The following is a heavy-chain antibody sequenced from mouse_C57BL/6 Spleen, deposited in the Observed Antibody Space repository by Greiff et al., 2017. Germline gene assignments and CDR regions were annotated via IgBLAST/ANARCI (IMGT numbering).Heavy chain of an antibody. Sequence: EVQLVESGGGLVQPGGSMKLSCAASGFTFSDAWMDWVRQSPEKGLEWVAEIRNKANNHATYYAESVKGRFTISRDDSKSSVYLQMNSLRAEDTGIYYCTRRGYSKYYAMDYWGQGTSVTVSS. CDR1: GFTFSDAW. CDR3: TRRGYSKYYAMDY. D-gene: IGHD2-5*01. CDR2: IRNKANNHAT. J-gene: IGHJ4*01. V-gene: IGHV6-6*01.